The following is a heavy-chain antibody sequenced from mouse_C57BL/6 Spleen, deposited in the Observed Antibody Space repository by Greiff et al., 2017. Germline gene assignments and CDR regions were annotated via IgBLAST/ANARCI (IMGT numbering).Heavy chain of an antibody. CDR2: FHPYNDDT. CDR1: GYTFTTYP. J-gene: IGHJ2*01. V-gene: IGHV1-47*01. Sequence: VKLVESGAELVKPGASVKMSCKASGYTFTTYPIEWMKQNHGKSLEWIGNFHPYNDDTKYNEKFKGKATLTVERSSSTVYLELSRLTSDDSAVYYCARGGLANWDPYLDYWGQGTTLTVSS. D-gene: IGHD4-1*01. CDR3: ARGGLANWDPYLDY.